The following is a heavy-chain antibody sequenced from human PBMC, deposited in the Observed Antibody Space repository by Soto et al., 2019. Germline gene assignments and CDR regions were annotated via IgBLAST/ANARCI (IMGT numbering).Heavy chain of an antibody. CDR1: GFSLNSRGVG. CDR3: VHRGPVDETGMGFDF. Sequence: QITLRESGPALVQPTQTLTLTCTFSGFSLNSRGVGVGWVRQPPGKALEWLAIVYWDDDKRYRPSLRSMLSIRKDTPKNQVVLTLTNTDPVDTATYYCVHRGPVDETGMGFDFWGQGSLVTVSS. V-gene: IGHV2-5*02. CDR2: VYWDDDK. J-gene: IGHJ4*02. D-gene: IGHD3-9*01.